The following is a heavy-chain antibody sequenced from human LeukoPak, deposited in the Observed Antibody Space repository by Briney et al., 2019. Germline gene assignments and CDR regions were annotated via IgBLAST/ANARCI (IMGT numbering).Heavy chain of an antibody. CDR3: VLLWFGLPPRGIDH. Sequence: GASVKVSCKASGYTFTSYAMNWVRQAPGQGLEWMGWINTNTGNPTYAQGFTGRFVFSLDTSVSTAYLQISSLKAEDTAVYYCVLLWFGLPPRGIDHWGQGTLVTVSS. D-gene: IGHD3-10*01. CDR2: INTNTGNP. J-gene: IGHJ4*02. CDR1: GYTFTSYA. V-gene: IGHV7-4-1*02.